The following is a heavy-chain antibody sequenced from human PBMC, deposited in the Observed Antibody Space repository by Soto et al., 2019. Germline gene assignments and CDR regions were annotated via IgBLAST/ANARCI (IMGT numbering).Heavy chain of an antibody. CDR3: ARDEGPGMVYATPPGY. Sequence: ASVKVSCKASGYTFTSYGISWLRQSPGQRLEWMGWINAGNGNTKYSQKFQGRVTITRDTSASTAYMELSSLRSEDTAVYYCARDEGPGMVYATPPGYWGQGTLVTVSS. CDR2: INAGNGNT. J-gene: IGHJ4*02. V-gene: IGHV1-3*01. CDR1: GYTFTSYG. D-gene: IGHD2-8*01.